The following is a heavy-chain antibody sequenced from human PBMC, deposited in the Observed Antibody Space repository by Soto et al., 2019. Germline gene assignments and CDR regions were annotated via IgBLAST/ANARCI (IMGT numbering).Heavy chain of an antibody. CDR3: ARGDYYDSSVAPGY. V-gene: IGHV3-33*01. CDR2: IWYDGSNK. D-gene: IGHD3-22*01. Sequence: GGSLRLSCAASGFTFSSYGMDWVRQAPGKGLEWVAVIWYDGSNKYYADSVKGRFTISRDNSKNTLYLQMNSLRAEDTAVYYCARGDYYDSSVAPGYWGQGTLVTVSS. CDR1: GFTFSSYG. J-gene: IGHJ4*02.